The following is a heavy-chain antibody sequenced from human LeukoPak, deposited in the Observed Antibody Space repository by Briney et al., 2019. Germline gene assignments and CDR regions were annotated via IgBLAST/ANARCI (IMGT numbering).Heavy chain of an antibody. CDR2: IESDGTST. CDR1: GFTFSSFE. Sequence: GGSLRLSCAASGFTFSSFEMNWVRQAPGKGLVWVSRIESDGTSTTYADSVKGRFTISRDNAKNTLYLQMNSLRAEDTAVYYCARDQYSSTWYRGAFDVWGQGTMVSVSS. CDR3: ARDQYSSTWYRGAFDV. V-gene: IGHV3-74*01. D-gene: IGHD6-13*01. J-gene: IGHJ3*01.